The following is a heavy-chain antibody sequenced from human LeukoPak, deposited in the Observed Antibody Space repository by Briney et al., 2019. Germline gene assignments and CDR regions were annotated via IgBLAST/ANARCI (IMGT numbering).Heavy chain of an antibody. CDR2: INPNSGGT. J-gene: IGHJ5*02. V-gene: IGHV1-2*02. Sequence: ASVKVSCKASGYTFIRYGISWVRQAPGQGLEWMGWINPNSGGTNYAQKFQGRVTMTRDTSISTAYMELSRLRSDDTAVYYCARGSNYYGSGKGWFDPWGQGTLVTVSS. CDR3: ARGSNYYGSGKGWFDP. CDR1: GYTFIRYG. D-gene: IGHD3-10*01.